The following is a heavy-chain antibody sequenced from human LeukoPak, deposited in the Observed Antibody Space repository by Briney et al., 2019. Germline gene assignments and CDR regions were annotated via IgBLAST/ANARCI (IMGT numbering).Heavy chain of an antibody. J-gene: IGHJ4*02. CDR3: AKNWGPGKPFCES. CDR2: ISGGGDYI. CDR1: GFTFSTYA. D-gene: IGHD3-16*01. V-gene: IGHV3-23*01. Sequence: GGSLRLSCVASGFTFSTYAMTWVRRAPGKGLEWVSAISGGGDYIYYGDSVKGRFTSSRDNSKRTLYLQMTYLRAEDTAVYYCAKNWGPGKPFCESWGQGTRVPVSS.